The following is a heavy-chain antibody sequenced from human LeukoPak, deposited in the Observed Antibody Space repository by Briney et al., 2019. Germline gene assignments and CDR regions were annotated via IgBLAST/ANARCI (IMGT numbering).Heavy chain of an antibody. CDR1: GGSISSYY. Sequence: SETLSLTCTVSGGSISSYYWSWIRQPPGKGLEWIGYIYTSGSTNYNPPLKSRVTISVDTSKNQFSLKLSSVTAADTAVYYCARHAPEGATPFFDYWGQGTLVTVSS. J-gene: IGHJ4*02. D-gene: IGHD1-26*01. CDR2: IYTSGST. V-gene: IGHV4-4*09. CDR3: ARHAPEGATPFFDY.